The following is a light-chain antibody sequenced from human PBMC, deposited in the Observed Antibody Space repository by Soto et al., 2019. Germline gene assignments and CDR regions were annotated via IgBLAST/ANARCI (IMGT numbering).Light chain of an antibody. CDR1: QSVYRY. CDR2: DAS. CDR3: QQRGDWPIT. Sequence: EIVLTQSPATLSVSPGERATLSCRASQSVYRYLAWYQQKPGQAPRRLIYDASIRATGVPARFSGSGSGTDFTLAVSSLEPEDFAVYYCQQRGDWPITFGQGTRLEI. V-gene: IGKV3-11*01. J-gene: IGKJ5*01.